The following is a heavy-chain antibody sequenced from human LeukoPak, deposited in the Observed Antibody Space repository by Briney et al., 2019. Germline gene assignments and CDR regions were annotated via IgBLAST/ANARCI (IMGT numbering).Heavy chain of an antibody. CDR2: IWYDESNK. V-gene: IGHV3-33*06. J-gene: IGHJ3*02. D-gene: IGHD3-22*01. Sequence: PGRSLRLSCAASGFIFSSYGMHWVRQAPGKGLEWVAVIWYDESNKYYADSVKGRFTISRDNSKNTLYLQMNSLRAEDTAVYYCAKARSNYDSSGYYYHMGAFDIWGQGTMVTVSS. CDR3: AKARSNYDSSGYYYHMGAFDI. CDR1: GFIFSSYG.